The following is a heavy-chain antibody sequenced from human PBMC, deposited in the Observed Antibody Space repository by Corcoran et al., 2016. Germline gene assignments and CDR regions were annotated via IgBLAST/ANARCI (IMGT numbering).Heavy chain of an antibody. D-gene: IGHD6-19*01. V-gene: IGHV4-34*01. J-gene: IGHJ4*02. CDR2: INHSGST. CDR1: GGSFSGYY. Sequence: QVQLQQWGAGLLKPSETLSLTCAVYGGSFSGYYWSWIRQPPGKGLEWIGEINHSGSTNYNPSLKSRVTISVDTSKNQFSLKLSSVTAADTAVYYCARAPSSGWYGQSGRFDYWGQGTLVTVSS. CDR3: ARAPSSGWYGQSGRFDY.